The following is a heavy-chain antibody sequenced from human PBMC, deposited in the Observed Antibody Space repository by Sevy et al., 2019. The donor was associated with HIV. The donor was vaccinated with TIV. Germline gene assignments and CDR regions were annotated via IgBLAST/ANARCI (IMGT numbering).Heavy chain of an antibody. CDR3: RRDLRRLVWGWEILRFIG. V-gene: IGHV3-15*07. D-gene: IGHD1-26*01. CDR2: IKSKADGGTT. Sequence: GGYLRLSCAASGFSFSNAWMNWVRQAPGKGLEWIGRIKSKADGGTTDYAAPVKGRFTISRDDSKNTLYLQMNSLKTDDSAVYYCRRDLRRLVWGWEILRFIGWGQGTLVTVSS. CDR1: GFSFSNAW. J-gene: IGHJ4*02.